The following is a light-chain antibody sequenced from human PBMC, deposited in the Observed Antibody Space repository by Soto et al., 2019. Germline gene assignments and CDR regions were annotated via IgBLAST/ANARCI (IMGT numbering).Light chain of an antibody. CDR2: AAS. V-gene: IGKV1-39*01. CDR3: QLRNSRPLT. CDR1: PSIGNH. Sequence: IAMTQYQTSLSADVGDRVAITSRASPSIGNHLNWYRQKPGKPRDLLIYAASSFHSGVPSRFSGCGSGTDFTLTISCLEPEDFAFYYSQLRNSRPLTLCGGTKVDIK. J-gene: IGKJ4*01.